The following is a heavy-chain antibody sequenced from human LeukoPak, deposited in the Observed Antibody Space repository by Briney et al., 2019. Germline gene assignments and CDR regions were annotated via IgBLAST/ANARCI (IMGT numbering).Heavy chain of an antibody. D-gene: IGHD1-26*01. CDR3: ARALRSGIIPPHNWFDP. Sequence: SETLSLTCAVSGASISSSHWWSWVRQPPGKGLEWIGENHHSGSTNYNPSLKSRVTILVDKSKNQFSLKLSSVTAADTAVYYCARALRSGIIPPHNWFDPWGQGTLVTVSS. J-gene: IGHJ5*02. CDR1: GASISSSHW. CDR2: NHHSGST. V-gene: IGHV4-4*02.